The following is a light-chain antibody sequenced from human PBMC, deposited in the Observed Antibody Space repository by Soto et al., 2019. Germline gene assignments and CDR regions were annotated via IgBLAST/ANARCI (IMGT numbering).Light chain of an antibody. J-gene: IGKJ1*01. CDR3: QHYGSSLWT. V-gene: IGKV3-20*01. CDR1: QSVSSNY. CDR2: GAS. Sequence: ESVLTQSSGTLSLSPGERATLSCRASQSVSSNYLAWYQQKPGQAPRLLIYGASSRATGIPDRFSGSGSGTDFTLTISRLEPEDFAVYYCQHYGSSLWTFGQGTKVDIK.